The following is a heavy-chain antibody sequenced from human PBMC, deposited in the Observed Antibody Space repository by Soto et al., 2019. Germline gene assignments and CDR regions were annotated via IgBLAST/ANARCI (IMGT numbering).Heavy chain of an antibody. CDR1: GYTLTELS. Sequence: ASVKVSCKVSGYTLTELSMHWVRQAPGKGLEWMGGFDPEDSEKIYAQKFQGWVTMTRDTSISTAYMELSRLRSDDTAVYYCARDAGGSVGPSYYYYGMDVWGQGTTVTVSS. CDR3: ARDAGGSVGPSYYYYGMDV. CDR2: FDPEDSEK. J-gene: IGHJ6*02. D-gene: IGHD3-16*01. V-gene: IGHV1-24*01.